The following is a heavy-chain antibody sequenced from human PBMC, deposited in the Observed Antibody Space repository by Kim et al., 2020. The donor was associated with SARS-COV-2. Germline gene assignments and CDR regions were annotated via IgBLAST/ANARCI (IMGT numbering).Heavy chain of an antibody. J-gene: IGHJ5*02. CDR1: GGSISSYY. D-gene: IGHD3-9*01. V-gene: IGHV4-59*13. CDR3: ARGGGPPKAGYIWFDP. CDR2: IYYSGST. Sequence: SETLSLTCTVSGGSISSYYWSWIRQPPGKGLEWIGYIYYSGSTNYNPSLKSRVTISVDTSKNQFSLKLSSVTAADTAVYYCARGGGPPKAGYIWFDPWGQGTLVTVSS.